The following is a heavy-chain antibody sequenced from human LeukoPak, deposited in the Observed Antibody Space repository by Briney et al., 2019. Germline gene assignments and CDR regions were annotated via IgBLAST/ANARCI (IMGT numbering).Heavy chain of an antibody. CDR3: ARETNLDYDFWSGGMEDYYYYMDV. CDR1: GFTFDDYG. D-gene: IGHD3-3*01. CDR2: INWNGGST. V-gene: IGHV3-20*04. Sequence: GGSLRLSCAASGFTFDDYGMSWVRQAPGKGLEWVSGINWNGGSTGYADSVKGRFTISRDNAKNSLYLQMNSLRAEDTALYYCARETNLDYDFWSGGMEDYYYYMDVWGKGTTVTVSS. J-gene: IGHJ6*03.